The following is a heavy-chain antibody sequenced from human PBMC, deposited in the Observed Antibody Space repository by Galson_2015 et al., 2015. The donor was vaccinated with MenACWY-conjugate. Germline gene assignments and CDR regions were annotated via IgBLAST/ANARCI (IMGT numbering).Heavy chain of an antibody. J-gene: IGHJ1*01. Sequence: QSGAEVKKPGESLKISCTGSGYSFTSYWLGWVRQMPGKGLEWMGIIYPGDSDTRYSPSFQGQVTISADKSISTAYLQWSRLKASVTAMYYCARKLESAEYFQHWGQGTLVTVSS. D-gene: IGHD6-13*01. CDR1: GYSFTSYW. V-gene: IGHV5-51*01. CDR3: ARKLESAEYFQH. CDR2: IYPGDSDT.